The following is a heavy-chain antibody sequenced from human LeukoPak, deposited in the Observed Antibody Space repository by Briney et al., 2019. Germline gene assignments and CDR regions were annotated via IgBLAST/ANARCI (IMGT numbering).Heavy chain of an antibody. CDR3: AKSRGTYYYYYGMDV. D-gene: IGHD3-16*01. CDR2: ISYDGSNK. J-gene: IGHJ6*02. V-gene: IGHV3-30*18. CDR1: GFTFSSYG. Sequence: GGSLRLSCAASGFTFSSYGMHWVRQAPGKGLEWVAVISYDGSNKYYADSVKGRFTISRDNSKNTLYLQMNSLRAEDTAVYYCAKSRGTYYYYYGMDVRGQGTTVTVSS.